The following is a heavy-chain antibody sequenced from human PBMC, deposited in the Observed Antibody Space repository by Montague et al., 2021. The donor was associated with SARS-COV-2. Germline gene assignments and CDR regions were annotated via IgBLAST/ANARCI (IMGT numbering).Heavy chain of an antibody. V-gene: IGHV4-4*07. CDR1: GDSITPYGDSIGGYF. CDR3: ARDAYYFGPGRENPGAFDP. J-gene: IGHJ5*02. Sequence: SETLSLTCSVSGDSITPYGDSIGGYFWSWIRQPAGKGLEWIGRIYANGNFDYNPSLNSRVSMSMDTSKQEFSMGLISVTAADTAVYYCARDAYYFGPGRENPGAFDPWGQGILATVSS. CDR2: IYANGNF. D-gene: IGHD2/OR15-2a*01.